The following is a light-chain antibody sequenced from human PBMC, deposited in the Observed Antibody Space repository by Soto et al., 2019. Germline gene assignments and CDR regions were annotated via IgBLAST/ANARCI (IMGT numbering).Light chain of an antibody. Sequence: EIVLTQSPATLSLSPGERATLSCRASQSVSSYLAWYQQKPGQAPRLLIYDASTRATGIPARFSGSGSVTDFSLTISSLEPEDFAVYYCQQRSNWPMVTFGPGTKVDIK. CDR3: QQRSNWPMVT. J-gene: IGKJ3*01. CDR1: QSVSSY. V-gene: IGKV3-11*01. CDR2: DAS.